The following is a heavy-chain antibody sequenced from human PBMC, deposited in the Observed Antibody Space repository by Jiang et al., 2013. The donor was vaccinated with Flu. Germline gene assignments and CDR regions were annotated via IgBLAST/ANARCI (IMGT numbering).Heavy chain of an antibody. V-gene: IGHV2-5*02. J-gene: IGHJ4*02. CDR2: IYWDDDK. CDR1: GFSLSTSGVG. CDR3: AHRYRGVVGDTFDY. D-gene: IGHD4-17*01. Sequence: KPTQTLTLTCTFSGFSLSTSGVGVGWIRQPPGKALEWLALIYWDDDKRYSPSLKSRLTITKDTSKNQVVLTMTNMDPVDTATYYCAHRYRGVVGDTFDYWGQGTLVTVSS.